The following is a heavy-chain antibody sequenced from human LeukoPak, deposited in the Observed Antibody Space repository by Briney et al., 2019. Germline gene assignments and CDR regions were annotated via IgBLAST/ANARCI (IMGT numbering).Heavy chain of an antibody. D-gene: IGHD4-17*01. Sequence: GGSLRLSCAASGFTFSSYAMSWVRQAPGKGLEWVSAVSGSGGSTYYADSVKGRFTISRDNSKNTLYLQMNSLRAEDTAVYYCAKDWNDDSGNWFDPWGQGTLVTVSS. CDR2: VSGSGGST. CDR3: AKDWNDDSGNWFDP. J-gene: IGHJ5*02. V-gene: IGHV3-23*01. CDR1: GFTFSSYA.